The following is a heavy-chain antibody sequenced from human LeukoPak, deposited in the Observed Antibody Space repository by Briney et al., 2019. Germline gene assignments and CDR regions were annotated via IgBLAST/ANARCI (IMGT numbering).Heavy chain of an antibody. CDR2: IYHSGST. J-gene: IGHJ4*02. CDR1: GGSISSGGYS. V-gene: IGHV4-30-2*01. Sequence: TSQTLSLTCAVSGGSISSGGYSWSWIRQPPGKGLEWIGYIYHSGSTYYNPSLKSRVTISVDRSKNQFSLKLSSVTAADTAVYYCAREPLNSSSWYLDYWGQGTLITVSS. D-gene: IGHD6-13*01. CDR3: AREPLNSSSWYLDY.